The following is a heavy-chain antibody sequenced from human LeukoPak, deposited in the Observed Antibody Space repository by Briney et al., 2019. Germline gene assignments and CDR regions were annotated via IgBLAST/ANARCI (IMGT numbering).Heavy chain of an antibody. CDR2: ISGSGGST. J-gene: IGHJ4*02. CDR3: AKSDSPYSSSWYPWGY. D-gene: IGHD6-13*01. V-gene: IGHV3-23*01. CDR1: GFTFSSYS. Sequence: GGSLRLSCAASGFTFSSYSVNWVRQAPGKGLEWVSAISGSGGSTYYADSVKGRFTISRDNSKNTLYLQMNSLSAEDTAVYYCAKSDSPYSSSWYPWGYWGQGTLVTVSS.